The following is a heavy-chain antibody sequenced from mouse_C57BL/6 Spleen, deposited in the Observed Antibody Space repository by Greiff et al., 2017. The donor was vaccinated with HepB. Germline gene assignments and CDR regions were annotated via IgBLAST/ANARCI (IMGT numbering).Heavy chain of an antibody. J-gene: IGHJ2*01. Sequence: QVQLKQPGAELVKPGASVKLSCKASGYTFTSYWMHWVKQRPGQGLEWIGMIHPNSGSTNYNEKFKSKATLTVDKSSSTAYMQLSSLTSEDSAVYYCARRTTVVATLDYWGQGTTLTVSS. CDR2: IHPNSGST. CDR1: GYTFTSYW. CDR3: ARRTTVVATLDY. V-gene: IGHV1-64*01. D-gene: IGHD1-1*01.